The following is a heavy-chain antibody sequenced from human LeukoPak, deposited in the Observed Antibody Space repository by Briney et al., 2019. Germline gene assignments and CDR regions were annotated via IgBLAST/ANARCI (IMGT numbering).Heavy chain of an antibody. CDR3: AKRGHYDSSNSYAPFDH. CDR1: GFTVSSNY. CDR2: FTGSSGRT. J-gene: IGHJ4*02. V-gene: IGHV3-23*01. D-gene: IGHD3-22*01. Sequence: GGSLRLSCAASGFTVSSNYMSWVRQAPGKGLEWVSAFTGSSGRTYYADSVEGRFTISRDNSKNTLSLQMNSLRAEDTAVYYCAKRGHYDSSNSYAPFDHWGQGTLVTVSS.